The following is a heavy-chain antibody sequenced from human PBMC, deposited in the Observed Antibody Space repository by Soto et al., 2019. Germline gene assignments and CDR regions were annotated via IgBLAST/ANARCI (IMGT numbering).Heavy chain of an antibody. CDR3: AKGPPLDY. V-gene: IGHV3-30*18. CDR2: ISNDGINK. CDR1: GFTFSGYG. J-gene: IGHJ4*02. Sequence: PGGSLRLSCAASGFTFSGYGMHWVRQAPGKGLEWVAVISNDGINKYYADSVKGRFIISRDNSKNRLYLQMNSLRAEDTAVYYCAKGPPLDYWGQGTLVTVSS.